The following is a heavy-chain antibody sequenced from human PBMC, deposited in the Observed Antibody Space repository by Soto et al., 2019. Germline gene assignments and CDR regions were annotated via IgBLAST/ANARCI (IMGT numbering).Heavy chain of an antibody. Sequence: QVQLVQSGAEVKKPGASVKVSCKASGYTFTSYAMHWVRQAPGQRLEWMGWINAGNGNTKYSQKFQGRVTITRDTSASTAYMELSSLRSEDTAVYYCARNLMDYDIVTGYYLAYYFDYWGQGTLVTVSS. V-gene: IGHV1-3*01. CDR2: INAGNGNT. D-gene: IGHD3-9*01. J-gene: IGHJ4*02. CDR3: ARNLMDYDIVTGYYLAYYFDY. CDR1: GYTFTSYA.